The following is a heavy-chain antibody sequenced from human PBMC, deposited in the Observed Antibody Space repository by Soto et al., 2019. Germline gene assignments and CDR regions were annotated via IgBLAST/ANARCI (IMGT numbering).Heavy chain of an antibody. J-gene: IGHJ3*02. CDR1: GYTFTSYG. V-gene: IGHV1-18*01. D-gene: IGHD6-6*01. Sequence: ASVKVSCKSSGYTFTSYGISWVRQAPGQGLEWMGWISAYNGNTNYAQKLQVRVTMTTDTSTSTAYMELRSLRSDDTAVYYCARERLAARDAFDIWGQGTMVTVSS. CDR3: ARERLAARDAFDI. CDR2: ISAYNGNT.